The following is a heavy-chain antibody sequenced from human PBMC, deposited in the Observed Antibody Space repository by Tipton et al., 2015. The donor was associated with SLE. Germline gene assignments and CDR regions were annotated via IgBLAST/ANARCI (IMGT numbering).Heavy chain of an antibody. J-gene: IGHJ3*02. D-gene: IGHD6-19*01. CDR2: ISYDGSNK. V-gene: IGHV3-30-3*01. Sequence: SLRLSCAASGFTFSSYAMHWVRQAPGKGLEWVAVISYDGSNKYYADSVKGRFTISRDNSKNTLYLQMNSLRAEDTAVYYCARGGGAVAGDAFDIWGQGTMVTVSS. CDR1: GFTFSSYA. CDR3: ARGGGAVAGDAFDI.